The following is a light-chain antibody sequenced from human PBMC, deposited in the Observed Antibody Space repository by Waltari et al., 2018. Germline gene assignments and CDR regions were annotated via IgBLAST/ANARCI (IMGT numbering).Light chain of an antibody. CDR3: LQARQTPYT. V-gene: IGKV2-28*01. J-gene: IGKJ2*01. CDR1: QSLRHSNGYYY. Sequence: EIVLTQSPLSLPVSPGEPASISCRSSQSLRHSNGYYYLDWYLQKPGQSPQCLMYLGSSRASGVSDRFSGSGSGTDVILNISRVEAEDVGIYYCLQARQTPYTFGPGTKLEIK. CDR2: LGS.